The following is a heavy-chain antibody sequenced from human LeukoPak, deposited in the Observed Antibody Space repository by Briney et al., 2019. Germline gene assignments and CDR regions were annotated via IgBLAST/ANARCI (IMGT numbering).Heavy chain of an antibody. J-gene: IGHJ6*04. CDR1: GGSISSYY. D-gene: IGHD5-12*01. CDR2: IYYSGST. CDR3: ARLYSGYGAYYYYYGMDV. V-gene: IGHV4-59*01. Sequence: SETLSLTCTVSGGSISSYYWSWIQQPPGKGLEWIGYIYYSGSTNYNPSLKSRVTISVDTSKNQFSLKLSSVTAADTAVYYCARLYSGYGAYYYYYGMDVWGKGTTVTVSS.